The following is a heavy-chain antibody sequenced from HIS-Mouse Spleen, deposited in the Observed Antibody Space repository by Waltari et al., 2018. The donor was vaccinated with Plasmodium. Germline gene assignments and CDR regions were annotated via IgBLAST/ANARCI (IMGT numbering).Heavy chain of an antibody. V-gene: IGHV3-30*18. J-gene: IGHJ4*02. CDR1: GFTFISYG. D-gene: IGHD3-3*01. CDR3: AKEVLGYYDFWSRPDY. CDR2: ISYDGSNK. Sequence: QVQLVESGGGVVQPGRSLRLSCAASGFTFISYGMPGVRQAPVQGLEWVAVISYDGSNKYYADSVKGRFTISRDNSKNTLYLQMNSLRAEDTAVYYCAKEVLGYYDFWSRPDYWGQGTLVTVSS.